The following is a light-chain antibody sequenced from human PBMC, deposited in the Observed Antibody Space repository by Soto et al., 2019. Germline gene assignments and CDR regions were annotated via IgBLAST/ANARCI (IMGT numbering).Light chain of an antibody. CDR2: RVS. V-gene: IGKV2-30*01. CDR3: MQGTHWPLT. Sequence: DVVMTQSPLSLPVTLGQPASISCRSSQSLVYTDGNTYLSWFQQRPGQSPRRLIYRVSNRDSGVPDRFSGSGSGTDFTLKISRVEAEDVGVYYCMQGTHWPLTFGGGTKVDIK. CDR1: QSLVYTDGNTY. J-gene: IGKJ4*01.